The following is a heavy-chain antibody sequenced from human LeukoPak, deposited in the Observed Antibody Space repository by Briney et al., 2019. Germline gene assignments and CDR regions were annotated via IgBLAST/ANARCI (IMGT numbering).Heavy chain of an antibody. CDR3: ARVAVGAITFDY. Sequence: GGPLRLSCAASGFTFSSYSMNWVRQAPGKGLEWVSSISSSSSYIYYADSVKGRFTISRDNAKNSLYLQMNSLRAEDTAVYYCARVAVGAITFDYWGQETLVTVSS. CDR2: ISSSSSYI. CDR1: GFTFSSYS. J-gene: IGHJ4*02. V-gene: IGHV3-21*01. D-gene: IGHD1-26*01.